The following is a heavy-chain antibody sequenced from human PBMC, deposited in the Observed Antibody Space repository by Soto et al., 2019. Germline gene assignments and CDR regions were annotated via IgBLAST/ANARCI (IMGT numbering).Heavy chain of an antibody. Sequence: QVQLVQSGAEVKKPGASVKVSCKASGYTFTGYYMHWVRQAPGQGLEWMGWINPNSGGTNYAQKFQGWVTMTRDPSISTAYMELSRLRSDDTAVYYCARDISYGWDYYYYYGMDVWGQGTTVTVSS. J-gene: IGHJ6*02. D-gene: IGHD5-18*01. CDR2: INPNSGGT. V-gene: IGHV1-2*04. CDR3: ARDISYGWDYYYYYGMDV. CDR1: GYTFTGYY.